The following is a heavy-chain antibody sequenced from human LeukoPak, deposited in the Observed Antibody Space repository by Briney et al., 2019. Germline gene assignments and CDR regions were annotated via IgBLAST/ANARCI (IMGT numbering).Heavy chain of an antibody. V-gene: IGHV3-48*02. CDR3: ARGKIGYYYGDSDGF. Sequence: GGSLRLSCAVSGFTFSNFDMNWVRQAPGKGLEWVSYISTMSSTKYYADSVKGRFTISRDSAQNSLYLQMNSPRDEDTAIYYCARGKIGYYYGDSDGFWGQGTLVTVSS. D-gene: IGHD4-17*01. J-gene: IGHJ4*02. CDR1: GFTFSNFD. CDR2: ISTMSSTK.